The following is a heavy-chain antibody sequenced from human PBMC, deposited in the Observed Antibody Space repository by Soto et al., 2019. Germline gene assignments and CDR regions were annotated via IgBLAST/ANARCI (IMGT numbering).Heavy chain of an antibody. J-gene: IGHJ3*02. D-gene: IGHD3-16*01. V-gene: IGHV4-39*01. Sequence: QLQLQESGPGLVKPSETLSLTCTVSGGSISNSSYFWGWIRQPPGKGLEWIGSIYYSGSTFYNPSLNSRVTISMDTSKNQFPLRLSSVTAPDTAVYYCARFDWGSGVFDIWGQGTMVTVSS. CDR1: GGSISNSSYF. CDR2: IYYSGST. CDR3: ARFDWGSGVFDI.